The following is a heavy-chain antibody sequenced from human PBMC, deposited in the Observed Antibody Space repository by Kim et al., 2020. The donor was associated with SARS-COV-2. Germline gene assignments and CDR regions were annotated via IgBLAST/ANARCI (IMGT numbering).Heavy chain of an antibody. CDR1: GFTFSAYD. Sequence: GGSLRLSCAASGFTFSAYDMYWVRQATGKGLEWVSTIGTSGDLYYPTSVRGRFTISRENAKNSFYLQMNSLRAGDTAVYFCARAVFTFTGIHYLDYWGQGTLVTVSS. CDR2: IGTSGDL. J-gene: IGHJ4*02. D-gene: IGHD3-9*01. V-gene: IGHV3-13*01. CDR3: ARAVFTFTGIHYLDY.